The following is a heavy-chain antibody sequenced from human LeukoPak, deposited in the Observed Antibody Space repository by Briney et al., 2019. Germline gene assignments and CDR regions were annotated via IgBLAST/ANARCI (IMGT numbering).Heavy chain of an antibody. CDR2: MNPNSGNT. V-gene: IGHV1-8*01. Sequence: ASVKVSCKASGYTFTSYDINWVRQATGQGLEWMGWMNPNSGNTGYAQKFQGRVTMTEDTSTDTAYMELSSLRSEDTAVYYCATVLTYYYDSSGYTWGQGTLVTVSS. CDR1: GYTFTSYD. J-gene: IGHJ5*02. CDR3: ATVLTYYYDSSGYT. D-gene: IGHD3-22*01.